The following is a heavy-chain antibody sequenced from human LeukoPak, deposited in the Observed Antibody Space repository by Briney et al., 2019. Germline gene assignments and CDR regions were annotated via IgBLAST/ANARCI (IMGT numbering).Heavy chain of an antibody. J-gene: IGHJ3*02. CDR2: INPSGGDT. D-gene: IGHD3-22*01. CDR1: GYILSSYN. CDR3: ARERGDERGLVRAYYYEPHAFDI. Sequence: GASVKVSCKASGYILSSYNMHRVRQAPGQGLEWLGIINPSGGDTKYAQKFQGRVTLTRDKSTSTAYMELSSLRSEDTAVYYCARERGDERGLVRAYYYEPHAFDIWGQGTMVTVSS. V-gene: IGHV1-46*01.